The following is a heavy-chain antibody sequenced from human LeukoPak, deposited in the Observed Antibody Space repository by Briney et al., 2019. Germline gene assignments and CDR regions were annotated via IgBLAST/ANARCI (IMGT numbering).Heavy chain of an antibody. CDR3: ARDLTVGYNYGVDY. CDR2: ISSTSSTI. D-gene: IGHD5-18*01. J-gene: IGHJ4*02. V-gene: IGHV3-48*01. CDR1: GFTFSCYN. Sequence: GGSLRLSCAASGFTFSCYNMNWVRQAPGKGLEWVSYISSTSSTIYYADSVKGRFTISRDNAKNSLYLQMNSLRAEDTAVYYCARDLTVGYNYGVDYWGQGTLVTVSS.